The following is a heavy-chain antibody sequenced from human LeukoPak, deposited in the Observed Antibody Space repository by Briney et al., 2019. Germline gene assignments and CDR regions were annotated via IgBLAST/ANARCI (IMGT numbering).Heavy chain of an antibody. V-gene: IGHV4-34*01. Sequence: SETLSLTCAVYGGSFSGYYWSWIRQPPGKGLEWIGEIDHSGSTNYNPSLKSRVTISVDTSKNQFSLKLSSVTAADTAVYYCARGPIMITFGGVIEPNDYWGQGTLVTVSS. CDR3: ARGPIMITFGGVIEPNDY. CDR2: IDHSGST. CDR1: GGSFSGYY. D-gene: IGHD3-16*02. J-gene: IGHJ4*02.